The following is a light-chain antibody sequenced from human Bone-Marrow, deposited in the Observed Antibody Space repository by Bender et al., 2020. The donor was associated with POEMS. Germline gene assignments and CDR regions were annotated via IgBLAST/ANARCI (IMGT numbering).Light chain of an antibody. V-gene: IGLV2-23*01. CDR2: EGS. CDR3: CSYAGSSTGV. J-gene: IGLJ3*02. Sequence: QSALTQPASVSGSPGQSITISCTGTSSDGGSYNLVSWYQQHPGKAPKLMNYEGSERPAGVSNRFSGSKSGKSASLTTSGLQAEDEADYYCCSYAGSSTGVFGGGTTVTVL. CDR1: SSDGGSYNL.